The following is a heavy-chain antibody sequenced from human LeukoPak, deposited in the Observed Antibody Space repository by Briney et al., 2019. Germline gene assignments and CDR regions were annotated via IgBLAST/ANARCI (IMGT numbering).Heavy chain of an antibody. CDR1: GGSISSYY. D-gene: IGHD1-14*01. Sequence: SETLSLTCTVSGGSISSYYWSWIRQPPGKGLEWIGYIYYSGSTNYNPSLKSRVTISVDTSKNQFSLKLSPVTAADTAVYYCARVGMTDGYWGQGTLVTVSS. J-gene: IGHJ4*02. CDR3: ARVGMTDGY. CDR2: IYYSGST. V-gene: IGHV4-59*01.